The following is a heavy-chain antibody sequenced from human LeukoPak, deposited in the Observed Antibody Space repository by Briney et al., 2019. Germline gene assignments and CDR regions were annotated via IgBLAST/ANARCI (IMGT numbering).Heavy chain of an antibody. V-gene: IGHV4-59*08. CDR3: ARSQPRVVVPAAILGFDI. CDR2: IYYSGTT. J-gene: IGHJ3*02. Sequence: PSETLSLTCTVSGGSISSYYWSWIRQPPGKGLEWIGYIYYSGTTNYNPSLKSRVTISVDTSKNQFSLKLSSVTAADTAVYYCARSQPRVVVPAAILGFDIWGQGTMVTVSS. D-gene: IGHD2-2*01. CDR1: GGSISSYY.